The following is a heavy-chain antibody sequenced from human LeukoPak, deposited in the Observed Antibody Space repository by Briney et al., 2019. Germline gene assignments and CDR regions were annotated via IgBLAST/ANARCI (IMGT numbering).Heavy chain of an antibody. CDR2: ITCDGNTK. CDR1: GFSFSSYG. V-gene: IGHV3-30*18. J-gene: IGHJ4*02. CDR3: AKKKGGYNYDDFFDF. Sequence: GRSLRLSCAASGFSFSSYGMHWVRQAPGKGLECVAAITCDGNTKYYVDSVKGRFTISRDNSKNTLYLQMNSLRGEDTAVYYCAKKKGGYNYDDFFDFWGQGTLVTVSS. D-gene: IGHD5-18*01.